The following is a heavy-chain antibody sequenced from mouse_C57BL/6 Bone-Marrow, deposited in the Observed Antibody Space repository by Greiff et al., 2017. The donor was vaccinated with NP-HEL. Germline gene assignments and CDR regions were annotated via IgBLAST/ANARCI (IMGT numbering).Heavy chain of an antibody. CDR1: GFTFSDYY. CDR3: AREGGLITTVVASPYWYFDV. J-gene: IGHJ1*03. D-gene: IGHD1-1*01. Sequence: EVKLVESEGGLVQPGSSMKLSCTASGFTFSDYYMAWVRQVPEKGLEWVANINYDGSSTYYLDSLKSRFIISRDNAKNILYLQMSSLKSEDTATYYCAREGGLITTVVASPYWYFDVWGTGTTVTVSS. CDR2: INYDGSST. V-gene: IGHV5-16*01.